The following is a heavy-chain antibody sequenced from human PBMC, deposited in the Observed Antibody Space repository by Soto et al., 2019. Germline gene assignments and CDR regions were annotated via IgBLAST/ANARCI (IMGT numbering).Heavy chain of an antibody. J-gene: IGHJ6*03. CDR2: IYYSGST. Sequence: SEILSLTCTVSGGSISSYYWSWIRQPPRKGLEWIGYIYYSGSTNYNPSLKSRVTISVDTSKNQFSLKLSSVTAADTAVYYCARQTSDYMDVWGKGTTVPVSS. CDR1: GGSISSYY. CDR3: ARQTSDYMDV. V-gene: IGHV4-59*08.